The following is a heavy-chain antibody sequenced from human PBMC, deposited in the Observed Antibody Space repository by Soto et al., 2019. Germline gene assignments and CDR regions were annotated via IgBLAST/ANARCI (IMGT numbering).Heavy chain of an antibody. D-gene: IGHD2-21*01. Sequence: QGQLVQSGAEVKKPGSSVKVSCKASGGSFRTYAINWVRQAPGQGLEWMGVIIPMLAAPTYAQKFQGRLTITADESTTTVYMELSSLTSEDTAVYYCARVGPPSPSVIWFFDLWGRGTLVTVSS. CDR2: IIPMLAAP. J-gene: IGHJ2*01. CDR1: GGSFRTYA. V-gene: IGHV1-69*01. CDR3: ARVGPPSPSVIWFFDL.